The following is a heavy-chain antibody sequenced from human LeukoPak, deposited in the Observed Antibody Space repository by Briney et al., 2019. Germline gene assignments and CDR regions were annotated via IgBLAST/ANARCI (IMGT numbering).Heavy chain of an antibody. CDR1: GGTFSSYA. Sequence: GASVKVSCKASGGTFSSYAISWVRQAPGQGLEWMGGIIPIFGTANYAQKFQGRVTITTDESTSTAYMELSSLRSEDTAVYYCAREGLGYYDSSGYYNNWFDPWGQGTLVTVSS. CDR3: AREGLGYYDSSGYYNNWFDP. J-gene: IGHJ5*02. V-gene: IGHV1-69*05. CDR2: IIPIFGTA. D-gene: IGHD3-22*01.